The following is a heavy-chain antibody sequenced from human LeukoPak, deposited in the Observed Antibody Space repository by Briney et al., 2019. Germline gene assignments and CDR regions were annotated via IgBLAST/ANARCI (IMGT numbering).Heavy chain of an antibody. CDR1: GFTFSSYA. J-gene: IGHJ6*03. D-gene: IGHD5-18*01. Sequence: GGSLRLSCAASGFTFSSYAMTWVRQAPGKGLEWVSSFSFNGESTYYADSAKGRFTISRHNSKNTLYLQMNSLRAEDTAVYYCAKGGYSNGRYYYYMDVWGEGTTVTVSS. CDR2: FSFNGEST. V-gene: IGHV3-23*01. CDR3: AKGGYSNGRYYYYMDV.